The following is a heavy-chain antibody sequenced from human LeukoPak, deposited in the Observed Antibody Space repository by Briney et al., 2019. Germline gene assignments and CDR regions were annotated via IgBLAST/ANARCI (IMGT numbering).Heavy chain of an antibody. CDR1: GYTFTSYN. CDR3: ARDGYNRYDAFDI. CDR2: MHPNSGNT. V-gene: IGHV1-8*01. Sequence: GASVKVSCKASGYTFTSYNINWVRQATGQGLELMGWMHPNSGNTVYAQKLQGRATMTRNTSISTAYMELSSLRSEDTAVYYCARDGYNRYDAFDIWGQGTMVTVSS. J-gene: IGHJ3*02. D-gene: IGHD5-24*01.